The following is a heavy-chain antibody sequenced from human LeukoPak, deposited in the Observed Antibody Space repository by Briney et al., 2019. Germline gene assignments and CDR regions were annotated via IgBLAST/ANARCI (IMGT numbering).Heavy chain of an antibody. CDR2: IYYSGTS. J-gene: IGHJ4*02. CDR1: GGSINSYY. CDR3: ARHLVATLSVFDY. V-gene: IGHV4-59*08. Sequence: SETLSLTCTVSGGSINSYYWSWIRQSPGRGLEWIGYIYYSGTSSYHPSLESRVTMSIATSKNQFSLNLTSVTAADAAVDYCARHLVATLSVFDYWGQGALVTVSS. D-gene: IGHD5/OR15-5a*01.